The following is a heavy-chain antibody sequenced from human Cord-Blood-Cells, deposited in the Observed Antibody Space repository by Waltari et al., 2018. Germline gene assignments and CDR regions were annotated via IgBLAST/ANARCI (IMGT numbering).Heavy chain of an antibody. Sequence: EVQLVESGGGLVQPGRSLRLSCAASGFTFDDYVMHWVRQAPGKGLEWVSGISWNSGSIGYADSVKGRFTISRDNAKNSLYLQMNSLRAEDTALYYCAKDVTRAGFDAFDIWGQGTMVTVSS. CDR2: ISWNSGSI. D-gene: IGHD6-13*01. V-gene: IGHV3-9*01. CDR1: GFTFDDYV. CDR3: AKDVTRAGFDAFDI. J-gene: IGHJ3*02.